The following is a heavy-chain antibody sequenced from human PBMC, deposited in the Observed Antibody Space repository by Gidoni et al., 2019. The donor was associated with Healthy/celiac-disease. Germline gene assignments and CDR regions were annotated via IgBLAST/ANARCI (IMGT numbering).Heavy chain of an antibody. CDR2: ISYDGSNK. D-gene: IGHD1-26*01. CDR3: AKARPRQAHYREGFDY. Sequence: QVQLVESGGGVVQPGRSLRLSCAASGFTFSSYGMHWVRQAPGKGLEWVAVISYDGSNKYYADSVKGRFTISRDNSKNTLYLQMNSLRAEDTAVYYCAKARPRQAHYREGFDYWGQGTLVTVSS. J-gene: IGHJ4*02. V-gene: IGHV3-30*18. CDR1: GFTFSSYG.